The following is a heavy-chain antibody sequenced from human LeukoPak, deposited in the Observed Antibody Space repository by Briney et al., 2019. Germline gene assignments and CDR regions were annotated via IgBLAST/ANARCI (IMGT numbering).Heavy chain of an antibody. CDR3: APSNYYVFYFDY. CDR1: GYTFTGYY. CDR2: INPNSGGT. J-gene: IGHJ4*02. V-gene: IGHV1-2*02. D-gene: IGHD3-16*01. Sequence: VASVKVSCKASGYTFTGYYMHWVRQAPGRGLGWMGWINPNSGGTNYAQKFKGRVTMTRDTSISTAYMELSRLRSDDTAVYFCAPSNYYVFYFDYWGQGTLVTVSS.